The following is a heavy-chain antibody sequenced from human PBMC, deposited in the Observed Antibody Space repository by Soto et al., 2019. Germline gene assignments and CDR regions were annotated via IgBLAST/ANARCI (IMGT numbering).Heavy chain of an antibody. J-gene: IGHJ5*02. V-gene: IGHV1-69*13. D-gene: IGHD2-15*01. CDR2: IIPIFGTA. Sequence: WASVKVSCKASGGTFSSYAISWVRQAPGQGLEWMGGIIPIFGTANYAQKFQGRVTITADESTSTAYMELSSLRSEDTAVYYCARLGGRAKNWFDPWGQGTLVTVSS. CDR1: GGTFSSYA. CDR3: ARLGGRAKNWFDP.